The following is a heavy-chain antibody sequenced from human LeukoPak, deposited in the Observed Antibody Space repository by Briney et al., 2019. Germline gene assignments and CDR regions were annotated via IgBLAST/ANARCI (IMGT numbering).Heavy chain of an antibody. D-gene: IGHD3-22*01. CDR1: GFTVSSNY. V-gene: IGHV3-66*02. J-gene: IGHJ4*02. Sequence: GGSLRLSCAASGFTVSSNYMSWVRQAPGKGLEWVSVIYSGGSTYYADSVKGRFTISRDNSKNTLYLQMNSLRAEDTAVYYCAKEKITYYYDSSGYYYFDYWGQGTLVTVSS. CDR2: IYSGGST. CDR3: AKEKITYYYDSSGYYYFDY.